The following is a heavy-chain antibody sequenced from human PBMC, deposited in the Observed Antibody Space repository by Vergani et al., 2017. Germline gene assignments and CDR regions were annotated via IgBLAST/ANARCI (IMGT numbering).Heavy chain of an antibody. CDR2: INPNSGGT. V-gene: IGHV1-2*02. Sequence: QVQLVQSGAEVKKPGASVKVSCKASGYTFTGYYMHWVRQAPGQGLEWMGWINPNSGGTNYAQKLQGRVTMTTDTSTSTAYMELRGLRSDDTAVYYCARDLGIAVAGTSGWFDPWGQGTLVTVSS. CDR3: ARDLGIAVAGTSGWFDP. CDR1: GYTFTGYY. J-gene: IGHJ5*02. D-gene: IGHD6-19*01.